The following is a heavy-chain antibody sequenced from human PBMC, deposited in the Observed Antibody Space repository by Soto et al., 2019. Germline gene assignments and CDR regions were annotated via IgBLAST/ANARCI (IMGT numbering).Heavy chain of an antibody. CDR1: GDTFNFYT. D-gene: IGHD3-10*01. V-gene: IGHV1-69*02. CDR3: ATSYGSGSRPFHY. Sequence: ASVKVSCKASGDTFNFYTFSWVRQAPGQGLEWMGRIIPMVGMSNYAQKFQGRVTIIADRSTNTTYMQLSSLRSEDTALYYCATSYGSGSRPFHYWGQGTPVTVSS. J-gene: IGHJ4*02. CDR2: IIPMVGMS.